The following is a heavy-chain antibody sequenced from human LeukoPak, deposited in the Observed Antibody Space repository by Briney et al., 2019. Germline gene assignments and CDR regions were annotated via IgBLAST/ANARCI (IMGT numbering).Heavy chain of an antibody. J-gene: IGHJ5*02. CDR3: ARVGARFKISWFDP. Sequence: SETLSLTCAVYGGSFSGYYLSWIRQPPGKGLEWIGEINHSGSTNYNPSLKSRVTISVDTSKNQFSLKLSSVTAADTAVYYCARVGARFKISWFDPWGQGTLVTVSS. D-gene: IGHD1-26*01. V-gene: IGHV4-34*01. CDR1: GGSFSGYY. CDR2: INHSGST.